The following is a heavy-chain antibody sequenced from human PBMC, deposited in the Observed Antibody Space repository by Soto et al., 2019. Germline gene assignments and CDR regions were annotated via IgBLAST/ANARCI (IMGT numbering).Heavy chain of an antibody. J-gene: IGHJ3*02. CDR1: GGTFSSYT. Sequence: ASVKVSCKASGGTFSSYTISWVRQAPGQGLEWMGRIIPILGIANYAQKFQGRVTITADKSTSTAYMELSSLRSEDTAVYYCASQKYYIVVAPGAFDIWGQGTMVTVSS. D-gene: IGHD2-15*01. V-gene: IGHV1-69*02. CDR2: IIPILGIA. CDR3: ASQKYYIVVAPGAFDI.